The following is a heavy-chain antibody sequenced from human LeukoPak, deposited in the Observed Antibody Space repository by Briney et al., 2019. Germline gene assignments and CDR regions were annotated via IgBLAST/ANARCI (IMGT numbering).Heavy chain of an antibody. CDR1: GYTFTNYY. Sequence: GASVTVSCTASGYTFTNYYIHWVRQAPGQGLEWMGKINPSGGSTSYAQKFQGRVTMTRDTSTSTVYMELSSLRSEDTAVYYCARTIVDGGTNYWGQGTLVTVSS. D-gene: IGHD2-15*01. J-gene: IGHJ4*02. V-gene: IGHV1-46*01. CDR2: INPSGGST. CDR3: ARTIVDGGTNY.